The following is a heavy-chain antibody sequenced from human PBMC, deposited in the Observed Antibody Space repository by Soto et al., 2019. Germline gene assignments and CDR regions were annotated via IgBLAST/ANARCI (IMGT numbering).Heavy chain of an antibody. CDR3: ARGPLRSDAFDI. D-gene: IGHD3-16*01. CDR2: IWYDGSNK. J-gene: IGHJ3*02. CDR1: GFTFSSYG. Sequence: QVQLVESGGGVVQPGRSLRLSCAASGFTFSSYGMHWVRQAPGKGLEWVAVIWYDGSNKYYADSVKGRFTISRDNSKNTLYLQMNGVRAEDMAGYCCARGPLRSDAFDIWGQGTMVTVSS. V-gene: IGHV3-33*01.